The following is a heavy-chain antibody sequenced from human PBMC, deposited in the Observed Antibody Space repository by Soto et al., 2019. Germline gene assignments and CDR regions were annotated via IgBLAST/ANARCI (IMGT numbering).Heavy chain of an antibody. D-gene: IGHD1-7*01. V-gene: IGHV4-39*01. CDR2: IYYSGST. J-gene: IGHJ3*02. Sequence: QLQLQESGPGLVKPSETLSLTCTVSGGSISSSSYYWCWIRQPPGKGLEWDGSIYYSGSTYYNPSLKSRVTISVDTSKNQFSLKLSSVTAADTAVYYCASPDGPEMYNWNYGPNRGAFDIWGQGTMVTVSS. CDR1: GGSISSSSYY. CDR3: ASPDGPEMYNWNYGPNRGAFDI.